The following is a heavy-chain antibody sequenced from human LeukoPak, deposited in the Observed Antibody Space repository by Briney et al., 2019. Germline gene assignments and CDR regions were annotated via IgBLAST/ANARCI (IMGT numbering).Heavy chain of an antibody. CDR1: GVTFSDYY. CDR3: AKDSRYDILTGYPDY. J-gene: IGHJ4*02. Sequence: GGSLRLSCAASGVTFSDYYTHWVRQAPGEGLEWVSRINDDGGGTSYADSVKGRFTISRDSAKNTVYLQMNSLRAEDTALYYCAKDSRYDILTGYPDYWGQGTLVTVSS. CDR2: INDDGGGT. D-gene: IGHD3-9*01. V-gene: IGHV3-74*01.